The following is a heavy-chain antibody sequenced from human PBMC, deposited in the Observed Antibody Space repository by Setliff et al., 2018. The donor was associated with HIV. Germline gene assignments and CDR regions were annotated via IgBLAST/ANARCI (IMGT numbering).Heavy chain of an antibody. D-gene: IGHD3-3*01. CDR1: GFTFDDYA. CDR2: IGWNSGSI. Sequence: PGGSLRLSCAASGFTFDDYAMHWVRQAPGKGLEWVSGIGWNSGSIGYADSVKGRFTISRDNSENTLYLQMDGLRAEDTAVYYCAKDRLEWLAPDGFDIWGLGTMVTVSS. V-gene: IGHV3-9*01. J-gene: IGHJ3*02. CDR3: AKDRLEWLAPDGFDI.